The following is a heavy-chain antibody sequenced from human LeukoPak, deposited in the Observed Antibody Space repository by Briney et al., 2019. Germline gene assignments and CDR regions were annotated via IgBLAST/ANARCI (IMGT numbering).Heavy chain of an antibody. J-gene: IGHJ4*02. CDR1: GFTFSSYA. CDR2: ISYDGSNK. CDR3: AKGQFTGKRVHYYFDY. Sequence: GGSLRLSCAASGFTFSSYAMHWVRQAPGKGLEWVAVISYDGSNKYYADSVKGRFTVSRDNSKNTLYLQMNSLRAEDTAVYYCAKGQFTGKRVHYYFDYWGQGTLVTVSS. V-gene: IGHV3-30*04. D-gene: IGHD4-11*01.